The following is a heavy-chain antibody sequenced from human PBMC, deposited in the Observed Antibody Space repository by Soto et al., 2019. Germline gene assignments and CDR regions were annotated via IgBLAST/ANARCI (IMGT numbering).Heavy chain of an antibody. CDR2: INTHNGNT. Sequence: GASVKVSCKASGYTFTTYGISWVRQAPGQGLEWMGWINTHNGNTNYAQNLQGRVIMTADTSTSTAYMELRSLRSDDTAVYYCASAAGYCSSTSCFYGMDVWGQGTTVTVSS. V-gene: IGHV1-18*01. CDR1: GYTFTTYG. CDR3: ASAAGYCSSTSCFYGMDV. D-gene: IGHD2-2*01. J-gene: IGHJ6*02.